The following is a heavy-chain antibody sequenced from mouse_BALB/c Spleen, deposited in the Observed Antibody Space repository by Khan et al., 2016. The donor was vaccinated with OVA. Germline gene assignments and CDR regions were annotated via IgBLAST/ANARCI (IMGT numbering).Heavy chain of an antibody. Sequence: VQLQQPGAELVKPGASVKLSCTASGFNIKDTYIHWVRQWPEQGLEWIGTIDPANGNTKYDPKFQGKAIITADTSSNTAYLHLRSLTSEDTAVYYCARGGWSYAMDYWGQGTSVTVSS. D-gene: IGHD1-1*02. V-gene: IGHV14-3*02. CDR3: ARGGWSYAMDY. J-gene: IGHJ4*01. CDR1: GFNIKDTY. CDR2: IDPANGNT.